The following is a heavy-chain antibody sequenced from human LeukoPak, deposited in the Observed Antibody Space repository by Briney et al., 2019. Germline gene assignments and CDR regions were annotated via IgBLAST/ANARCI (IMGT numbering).Heavy chain of an antibody. D-gene: IGHD3-22*01. CDR1: GGSISSYF. V-gene: IGHV4-59*01. Sequence: PSETLSLTCTVSGGSISSYFWSWIRQPPGKGLEWIGYIFCNGSTNYNPSLKSRVTISVDTSKNQFSLKLSSVTAADTAVYYCARVTGYMIEDYFDYWGQGTLVTVSS. J-gene: IGHJ4*02. CDR3: ARVTGYMIEDYFDY. CDR2: IFCNGST.